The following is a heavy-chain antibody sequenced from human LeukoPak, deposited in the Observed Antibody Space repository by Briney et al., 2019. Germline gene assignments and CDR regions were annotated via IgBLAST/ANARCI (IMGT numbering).Heavy chain of an antibody. CDR1: GYSISSGYY. CDR2: IYHSGST. Sequence: PSETLSLTCAVSGYSISSGYYWGWIRQPPGKGLEWIGSIYHSGSTYYNPSLKSRVTISVDTSKNQFSLKLSSVTAADTAVYYCAGHLLDIVVVPAALTPVNWFDPWGQGTLVTVSS. D-gene: IGHD2-2*03. J-gene: IGHJ5*02. CDR3: AGHLLDIVVVPAALTPVNWFDP. V-gene: IGHV4-38-2*01.